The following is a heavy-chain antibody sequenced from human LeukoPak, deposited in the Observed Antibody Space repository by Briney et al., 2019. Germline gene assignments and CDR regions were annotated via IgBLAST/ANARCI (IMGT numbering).Heavy chain of an antibody. V-gene: IGHV3-15*01. D-gene: IGHD3-9*01. CDR1: GFTFGNAW. CDR3: TTPADILTGYYYYYGMDV. Sequence: SGGSLRLSCAASGFTFGNAWMSWVRQAPGKGLEWVGRIKSKTDGGTTDYAAPVKGRFTISRDDSKNTLYLQMNSLKTEDTAVYYCTTPADILTGYYYYYGMDVWGQGTTVTVSS. CDR2: IKSKTDGGTT. J-gene: IGHJ6*02.